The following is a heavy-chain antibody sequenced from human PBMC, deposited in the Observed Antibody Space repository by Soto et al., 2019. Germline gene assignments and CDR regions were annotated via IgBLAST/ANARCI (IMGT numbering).Heavy chain of an antibody. V-gene: IGHV1-69*13. CDR2: IIPIFGTA. D-gene: IGHD5-18*01. CDR1: GGTFSSYA. Sequence: ASVKVSCKASGGTFSSYAISWVRQAPGQGLEWMGGIIPIFGTANYAQKFQGRVTITADESTSTAYMELSSLRSEDTAVYYCASRGYSYGYPLYYYYYGMDVWGQGTTVTGSS. J-gene: IGHJ6*02. CDR3: ASRGYSYGYPLYYYYYGMDV.